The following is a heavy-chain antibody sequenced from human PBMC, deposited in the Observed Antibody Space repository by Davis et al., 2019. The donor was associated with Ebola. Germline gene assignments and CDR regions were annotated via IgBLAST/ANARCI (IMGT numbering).Heavy chain of an antibody. D-gene: IGHD5-12*01. CDR1: GFTFSSYS. V-gene: IGHV3-21*04. CDR3: ARVYDYHYGMDV. CDR2: ISSSSSYI. Sequence: GGSLRLSCAASGFTFSSYSMNWVRQAPGKGLEWVSSISSSSSYIYYADSVKGRFTISRDNAKNSLYLQMNSLRSDDTAVYYCARVYDYHYGMDVWGQGTTVTVSS. J-gene: IGHJ6*02.